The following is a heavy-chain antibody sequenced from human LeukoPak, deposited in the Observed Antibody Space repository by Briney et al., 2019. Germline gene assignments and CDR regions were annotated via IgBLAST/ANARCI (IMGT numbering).Heavy chain of an antibody. J-gene: IGHJ3*02. Sequence: ASVKVSCKASGYTFTNYVIHWVRQAPGQRLEWMGWINAGNGNTKYSQEFQGRVTITRDTSASTAYMELSSLRSEDMAVYYCARGVAVADNEGDDAFDIWGQGTMVTVSS. CDR2: INAGNGNT. V-gene: IGHV1-3*03. D-gene: IGHD6-19*01. CDR1: GYTFTNYV. CDR3: ARGVAVADNEGDDAFDI.